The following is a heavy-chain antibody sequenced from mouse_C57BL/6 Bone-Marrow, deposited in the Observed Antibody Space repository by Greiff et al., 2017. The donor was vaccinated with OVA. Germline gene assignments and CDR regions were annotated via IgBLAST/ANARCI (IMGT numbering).Heavy chain of an antibody. J-gene: IGHJ2*01. CDR2: IDPSDSDT. D-gene: IGHD2-5*01. V-gene: IGHV1-50*01. CDR1: GYTFTSYW. Sequence: VQLQQPGAELVKPGASVKLSCKASGYTFTSYWMQWVKQRPGQGLEWIGEIDPSDSDTNYNQKFKGKATLTVDTSSSTAYMQLSSLTSEDSAVYYCAKGGYYSNFWYFDYWGQGTTLTVSS. CDR3: AKGGYYSNFWYFDY.